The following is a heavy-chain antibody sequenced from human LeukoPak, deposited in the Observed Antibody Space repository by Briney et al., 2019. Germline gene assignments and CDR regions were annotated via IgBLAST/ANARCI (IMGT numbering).Heavy chain of an antibody. CDR1: GYTLTELS. V-gene: IGHV1-24*01. Sequence: ASVTVSCKVSGYTLTELSMQWVRQAPGKGLEWMGGFDPEDAETIYAQKFQGRVTMTEDTSTETAYMELSSLRSEDTAVYYCARDKAEMATITALDYWGQGTLVTVSS. CDR2: FDPEDAET. CDR3: ARDKAEMATITALDY. J-gene: IGHJ4*02. D-gene: IGHD5-24*01.